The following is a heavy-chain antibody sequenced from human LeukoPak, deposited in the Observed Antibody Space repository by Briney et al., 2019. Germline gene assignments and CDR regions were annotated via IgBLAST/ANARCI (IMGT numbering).Heavy chain of an antibody. V-gene: IGHV3-21*01. D-gene: IGHD3-22*01. CDR3: ARDLSSGYYYELPLGY. CDR1: GFTFSSYG. Sequence: PGGSLRLSCAASGFTFSSYGMHWVRQAPGKGLEWVSSISSSSSYIYYADSVKGRFTISRDNAKNSLYLQMNSLRAEDTAVYYCARDLSSGYYYELPLGYWGQGTLVTVSS. J-gene: IGHJ4*02. CDR2: ISSSSSYI.